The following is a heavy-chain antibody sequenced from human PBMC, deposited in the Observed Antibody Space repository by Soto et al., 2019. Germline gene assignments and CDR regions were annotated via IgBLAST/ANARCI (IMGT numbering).Heavy chain of an antibody. J-gene: IGHJ4*02. Sequence: QVHLVQSGAEVKKPGASVKVSCKGSGYAFTTYGITWVRQAPGQGLEWMGWISAHNGNTNYAQKLQGRVTVTRDTSTSTAYMELRSLRSDDTAVYYCARGRYGEYWGQVALVTVSS. V-gene: IGHV1-18*01. CDR2: ISAHNGNT. CDR3: ARGRYGEY. D-gene: IGHD3-10*01. CDR1: GYAFTTYG.